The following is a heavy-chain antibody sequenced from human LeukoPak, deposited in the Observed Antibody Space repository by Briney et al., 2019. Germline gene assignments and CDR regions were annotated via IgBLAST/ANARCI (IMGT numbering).Heavy chain of an antibody. CDR2: MNPNSGNT. Sequence: GASVKVSCKASGYTFTIYDINWVRRATGQELEWMGWMNPNSGNTGYEHKFKGRGTMTRNTTISTAYMELSSLRSEDTAVYYCASGPNPFAVAGYFDYWGQGTLVTVSS. CDR1: GYTFTIYD. J-gene: IGHJ4*02. CDR3: ASGPNPFAVAGYFDY. V-gene: IGHV1-8*01. D-gene: IGHD6-19*01.